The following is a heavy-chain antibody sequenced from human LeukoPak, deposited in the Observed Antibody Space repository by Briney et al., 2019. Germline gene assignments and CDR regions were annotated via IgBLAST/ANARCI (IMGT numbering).Heavy chain of an antibody. CDR3: ARRGDGYNPFDY. CDR1: GYSFTSYW. D-gene: IGHD5-24*01. V-gene: IGHV5-51*01. CDR2: IYPGDSDA. Sequence: GESLKISCKGSGYSFTSYWIGWVRQMPGKGLEWMGIIYPGDSDARYSPPFQGQLSISADKSISTAYPQSSSLKPSDPAMYYCARRGDGYNPFDYWGQGTLVTVSS. J-gene: IGHJ4*02.